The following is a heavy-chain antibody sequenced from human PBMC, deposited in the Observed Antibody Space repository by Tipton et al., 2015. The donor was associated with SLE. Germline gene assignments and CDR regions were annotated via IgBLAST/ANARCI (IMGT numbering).Heavy chain of an antibody. CDR3: ARVDGSGSYYTDWFDP. D-gene: IGHD3-10*01. CDR2: MYTSGST. CDR1: GGSISGGSYY. Sequence: TLSLTCTVSGGSISGGSYYWSWIRQPAGKGLEWIGRMYTSGSTNYNPSLKSRVTISMDTSKNQFSLKLSSVTAADTAVYYCARVDGSGSYYTDWFDPWGQGTLVTVSS. J-gene: IGHJ5*02. V-gene: IGHV4-61*02.